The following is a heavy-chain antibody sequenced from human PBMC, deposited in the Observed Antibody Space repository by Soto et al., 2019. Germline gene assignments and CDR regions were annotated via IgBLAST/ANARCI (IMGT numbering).Heavy chain of an antibody. CDR1: GGSLSGYY. Sequence: SETLSLTCAVYGGSLSGYYWSWVRQSPGKGLEWIGEINHSGTTNYLPSLKTRVTISADKSNSQFSLRLYSVTAADSAVYFCARLEGLATISYYFDFWGQGAQVTVSS. V-gene: IGHV4-34*01. D-gene: IGHD3-9*01. J-gene: IGHJ4*02. CDR3: ARLEGLATISYYFDF. CDR2: INHSGTT.